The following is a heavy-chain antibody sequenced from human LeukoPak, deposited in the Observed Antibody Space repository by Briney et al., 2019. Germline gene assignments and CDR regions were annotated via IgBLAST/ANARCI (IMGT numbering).Heavy chain of an antibody. CDR3: ARGPRPPSYYYDSSGPDAFDI. J-gene: IGHJ3*02. D-gene: IGHD3-22*01. CDR1: GGTFSSYA. Sequence: PVASVKVSCKASGGTFSSYAIGWVRQAPGQGLEWMGGIIPIFGTANYAQKFQGRVTITTDESTSTAYMELSSLRSEDTAVYHCARGPRPPSYYYDSSGPDAFDIWGQGTMVTVSS. V-gene: IGHV1-69*05. CDR2: IIPIFGTA.